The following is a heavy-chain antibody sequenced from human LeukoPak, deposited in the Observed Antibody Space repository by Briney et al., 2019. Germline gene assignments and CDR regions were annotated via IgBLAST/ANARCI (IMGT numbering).Heavy chain of an antibody. CDR2: IYYSGST. V-gene: IGHV4-59*08. D-gene: IGHD3-3*01. CDR3: ARHSSNYDFWSGLTNAFDI. J-gene: IGHJ3*02. CDR1: GGSISSYY. Sequence: SETLSLTCTVYGGSISSYYWSWLRPPPGKELEWFGYIYYSGSTNYNPSLKSRVTISVDTSKNQFSLTLSSVTAADTAVYYCARHSSNYDFWSGLTNAFDIWGQGTMVTVSS.